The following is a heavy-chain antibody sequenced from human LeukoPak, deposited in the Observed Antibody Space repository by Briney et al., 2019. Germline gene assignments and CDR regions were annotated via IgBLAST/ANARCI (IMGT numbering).Heavy chain of an antibody. CDR3: ATTPRVYYYDSSGPWFDP. CDR2: IYYSGST. V-gene: IGHV4-59*01. J-gene: IGHJ5*02. Sequence: SETLSLTCTVSGGSISSYYWSWIRQPPGKGLEWIGYIYYSGSTNYNPSFRSRVTISVDTSKNQFSLKLSSVTAADTAVYYCATTPRVYYYDSSGPWFDPWGQGTLVTVSS. D-gene: IGHD3-22*01. CDR1: GGSISSYY.